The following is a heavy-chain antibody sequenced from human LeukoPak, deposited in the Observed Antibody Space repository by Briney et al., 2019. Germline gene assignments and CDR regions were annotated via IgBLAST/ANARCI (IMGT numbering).Heavy chain of an antibody. D-gene: IGHD3-3*01. Sequence: PGGSLRLSCTASGFTFGDYAMSSVRQAPGMGLEWVGFIRSKAYGGTTEYAASVNGRFTISRDDSKSIAYLQMNSLKTEDTAVYYCTRVVDYDFWSGYHTRLTGGYYYYYMDVWGKGTTVTVSS. V-gene: IGHV3-49*04. CDR1: GFTFGDYA. J-gene: IGHJ6*03. CDR3: TRVVDYDFWSGYHTRLTGGYYYYYMDV. CDR2: IRSKAYGGTT.